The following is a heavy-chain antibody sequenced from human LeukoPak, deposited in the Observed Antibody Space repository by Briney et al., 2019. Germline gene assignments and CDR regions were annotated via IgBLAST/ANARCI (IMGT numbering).Heavy chain of an antibody. J-gene: IGHJ4*02. Sequence: PSETLPLTCTVSGGSISSYYWSWIRQPPGKGLEWIGYIYYSGSTTYNPSLKSRVSISVDTSKNQFSLRLSSVTAADTAVYYCAGDKAGYNDYWGQGTLVTVSS. CDR2: IYYSGST. CDR1: GGSISSYY. V-gene: IGHV4-59*01. CDR3: AGDKAGYNDY. D-gene: IGHD5-24*01.